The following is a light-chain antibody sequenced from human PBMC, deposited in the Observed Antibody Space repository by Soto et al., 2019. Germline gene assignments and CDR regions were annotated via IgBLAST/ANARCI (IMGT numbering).Light chain of an antibody. J-gene: IGKJ1*01. CDR3: QQYNSWPRT. CDR1: QSVKSS. CDR2: GAS. V-gene: IGKV3-15*01. Sequence: EIVMTQSPAILSVSPGERATLSCRASQSVKSSLAWYQQKPGQAPGIPIYGASSRATGIPARFSGSGSGTEFTRTITSLQSEDFAVYYCQQYNSWPRTFGQGTQV.